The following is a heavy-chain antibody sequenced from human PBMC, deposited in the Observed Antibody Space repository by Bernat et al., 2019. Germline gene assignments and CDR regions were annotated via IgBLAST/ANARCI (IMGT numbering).Heavy chain of an antibody. Sequence: EVQLVESGGGLVQPGGSLRLSCAASGFTFSSYWMSWVRQAPGKGLEWVANIKQDGSEKYYVAAVKGRFTISRDNAKNSLYLQMNSLRAEDTAVYYCAREWGRYDFWSGYWDYYYYGMDVWGQGTTVTVSS. CDR1: GFTFSSYW. CDR3: AREWGRYDFWSGYWDYYYYGMDV. V-gene: IGHV3-7*03. J-gene: IGHJ6*02. D-gene: IGHD3-3*01. CDR2: IKQDGSEK.